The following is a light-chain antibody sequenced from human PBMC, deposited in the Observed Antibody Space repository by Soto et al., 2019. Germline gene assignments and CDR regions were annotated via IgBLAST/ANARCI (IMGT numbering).Light chain of an antibody. J-gene: IGKJ2*01. CDR1: ESVSSNY. CDR3: HQDGLLPRHP. Sequence: EIVLTQSPGTLSLSPGESATLSCRASESVSSNYLAWYQQKPGQAPRLLIYGASSRATGIPNRFSGSGSGTDFTLTISSLEPEDFAVYYCHQDGLLPRHPFGQGTKLEIK. CDR2: GAS. V-gene: IGKV3-20*01.